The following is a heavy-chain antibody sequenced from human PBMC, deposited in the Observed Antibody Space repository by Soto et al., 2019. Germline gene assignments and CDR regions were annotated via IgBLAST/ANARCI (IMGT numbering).Heavy chain of an antibody. CDR2: IWHDGSNE. V-gene: IGHV3-33*01. J-gene: IGHJ4*02. CDR1: GFPFNNYA. CDR3: ARDDVSMVTTFLDY. Sequence: VGSLRLSCAASGFPFNNYAMHWVRQAPGKGLEWVAVIWHDGSNEHYADSVKGRFRIARDNSNNTLYLQMNSLRGEDTALYYCARDDVSMVTTFLDYWGLGTLVTVSS. D-gene: IGHD2-21*02.